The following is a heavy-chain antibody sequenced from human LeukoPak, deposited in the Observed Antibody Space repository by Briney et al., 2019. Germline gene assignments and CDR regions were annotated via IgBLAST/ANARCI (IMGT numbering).Heavy chain of an antibody. CDR2: IIPIFGTA. Sequence: ASVNVSCKASGGTFSSYAISWVRQAPGQGLEWMGGIIPIFGTANCAQKFQGRVTITADESTSTAYMELSSLRSEDTAVYYCARALEPLGYSSTHSWGQGTLVTVSS. V-gene: IGHV1-69*13. CDR3: ARALEPLGYSSTHS. J-gene: IGHJ4*02. CDR1: GGTFSSYA. D-gene: IGHD6-13*01.